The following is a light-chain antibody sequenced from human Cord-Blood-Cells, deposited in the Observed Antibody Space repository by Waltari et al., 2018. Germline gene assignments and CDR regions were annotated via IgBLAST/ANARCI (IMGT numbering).Light chain of an antibody. J-gene: IGLJ3*02. V-gene: IGLV2-14*01. CDR2: DVS. Sequence: QSALTQPASVSGSPGQSITISCTGTSSDVGVYNYVSWYQQHPGKAPKPMIYDVSNRPLGVSNRFSGSKSGNTASLTISGLQAEDEADYYCSSYTSSSTLVFGGGTKLTVL. CDR1: SSDVGVYNY. CDR3: SSYTSSSTLV.